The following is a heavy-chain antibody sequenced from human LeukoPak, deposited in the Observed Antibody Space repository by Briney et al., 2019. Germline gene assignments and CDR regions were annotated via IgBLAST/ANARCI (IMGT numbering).Heavy chain of an antibody. D-gene: IGHD3-9*01. J-gene: IGHJ2*01. V-gene: IGHV1-18*01. Sequence: ASVKVSCKASGYTFTNYGISWVRQAPGQGLEWMGWISAYNGNTNYAQKLQGRVTMTTDTSTSTAYMALRSLRSDDTAVYYCARGPPYFWYFDLWGRGTLVTVSS. CDR2: ISAYNGNT. CDR3: ARGPPYFWYFDL. CDR1: GYTFTNYG.